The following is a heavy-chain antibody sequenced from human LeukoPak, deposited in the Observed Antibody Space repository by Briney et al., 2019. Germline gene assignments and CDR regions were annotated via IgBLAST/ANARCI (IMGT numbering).Heavy chain of an antibody. D-gene: IGHD5-24*01. CDR3: AKEARDGYKKDYFDY. Sequence: GGSLRLSCAASGFTFSSYGMHWVRQAPGKGLEWVAVIWYDGSNKYYADSVKGRFTISRDNSKNTLYLQINSLRAEDTAVYYCAKEARDGYKKDYFDYWGQGTLVTVSS. CDR2: IWYDGSNK. CDR1: GFTFSSYG. V-gene: IGHV3-33*06. J-gene: IGHJ4*02.